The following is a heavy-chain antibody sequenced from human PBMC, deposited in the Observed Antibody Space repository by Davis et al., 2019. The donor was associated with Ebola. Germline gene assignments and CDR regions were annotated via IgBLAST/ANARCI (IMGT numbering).Heavy chain of an antibody. CDR1: GFTFSSYA. D-gene: IGHD6-19*01. CDR3: AKGQQWLASYLDY. V-gene: IGHV3-23*01. J-gene: IGHJ4*02. CDR2: ISGSGGST. Sequence: GESLKISCAASGFTFSSYAMSWVRQAPGKGLEWVSAISGSGGSTYYADSVKGRFTISRDNSKNTLYLQMNSLRAEDTAVYYCAKGQQWLASYLDYWSQGTLVTVSS.